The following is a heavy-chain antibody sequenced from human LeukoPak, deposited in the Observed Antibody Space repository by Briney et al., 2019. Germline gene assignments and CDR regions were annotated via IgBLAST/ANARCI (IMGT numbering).Heavy chain of an antibody. J-gene: IGHJ4*02. D-gene: IGHD6-19*01. CDR3: VRRGDASSGWGDHDF. V-gene: IGHV3-23*01. CDR2: IGGSGDKT. CDR1: GFTFNRNA. Sequence: GGSLRLSCAASGFTFNRNAISWVRQAPGKGREWVSKIGGSGDKTFYADSVKGRFTISRDNSKNMVHLQMNSLTGEDTALYYCVRRGDASSGWGDHDFWGQGALVTVSS.